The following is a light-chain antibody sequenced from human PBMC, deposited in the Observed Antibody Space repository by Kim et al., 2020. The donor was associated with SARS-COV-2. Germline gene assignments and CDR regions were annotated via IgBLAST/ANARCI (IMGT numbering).Light chain of an antibody. CDR3: SSYAGSNNLV. CDR2: EVS. Sequence: GQSVTISCTEASSDIGGNNYVSWYQQHPGKAPKLMIYEVSKLPSGVPDRFSGSKSGNTASLTVSGLQAEDEADYYCSSYAGSNNLVFGGGTQLTVL. CDR1: SSDIGGNNY. V-gene: IGLV2-8*01. J-gene: IGLJ2*01.